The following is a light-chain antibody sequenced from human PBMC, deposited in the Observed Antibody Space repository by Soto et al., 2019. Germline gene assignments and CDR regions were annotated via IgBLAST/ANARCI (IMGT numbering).Light chain of an antibody. CDR2: DAS. V-gene: IGKV1D-13*01. CDR1: QGISSA. CDR3: QQFNNYPIT. J-gene: IGKJ5*01. Sequence: AILLTQSPSSLSASVGDRVTITCRASQGISSALAWYQQKPGKAPKLLIYDASSLESGVPSRFSGSGSGTDFTLTISSRQPEDFATYYCQQFNNYPITFGQGTRLEIK.